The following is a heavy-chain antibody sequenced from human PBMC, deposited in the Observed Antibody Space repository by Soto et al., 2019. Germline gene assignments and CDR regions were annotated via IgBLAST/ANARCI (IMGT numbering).Heavy chain of an antibody. V-gene: IGHV3-48*01. CDR1: GFTFSSYS. CDR3: AREAPQYDYIWGSYPLNWFDP. D-gene: IGHD3-16*02. J-gene: IGHJ5*02. CDR2: ISSSSSTI. Sequence: GGSLRLSCAASGFTFSSYSMNWVRQAPGKGLEWVSYISSSSSTIYYADSVKGRFTISRDNAKNSLYLQMNSLRAEDTAVYYCAREAPQYDYIWGSYPLNWFDPWGQGTLVTVSS.